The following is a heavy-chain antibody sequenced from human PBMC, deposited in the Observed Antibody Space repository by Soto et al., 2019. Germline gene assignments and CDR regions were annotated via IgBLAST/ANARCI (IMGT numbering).Heavy chain of an antibody. Sequence: GGSLRLSCAASGFTFSSYGMHWVRQAPGKGLEWVAVISYDGSNKYYADSVKGRFTISRDNSKNTLYLQMNSLRAEDTAVYYRAKETYDFWSGYFYYYYGMDVWGQGTTVTVSS. CDR1: GFTFSSYG. D-gene: IGHD3-3*01. CDR2: ISYDGSNK. CDR3: AKETYDFWSGYFYYYYGMDV. J-gene: IGHJ6*02. V-gene: IGHV3-30*18.